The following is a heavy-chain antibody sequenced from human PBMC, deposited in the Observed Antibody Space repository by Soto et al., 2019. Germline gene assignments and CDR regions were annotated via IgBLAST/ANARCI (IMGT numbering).Heavy chain of an antibody. Sequence: PGGSLRLSCAASGFTFSDYYMNWIRQAPGKGLEWVSYISSSSSYTNYADSVKGRFTISRDNAKNSLYLQMNSLRAEDTAVYYCARELTQITMIVVAYYGMDVWGQGTTVTVS. CDR2: ISSSSSYT. V-gene: IGHV3-11*06. D-gene: IGHD3-22*01. J-gene: IGHJ6*02. CDR3: ARELTQITMIVVAYYGMDV. CDR1: GFTFSDYY.